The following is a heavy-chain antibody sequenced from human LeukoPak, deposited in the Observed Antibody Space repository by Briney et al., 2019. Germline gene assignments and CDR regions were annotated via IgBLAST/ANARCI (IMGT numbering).Heavy chain of an antibody. CDR2: IIPIFGTA. V-gene: IGHV1-69*13. D-gene: IGHD4-17*01. CDR1: GGTFSSYA. J-gene: IGHJ4*02. Sequence: ASVKVSCKASGGTFSSYAINWVRQAPGQGFEWMGGIIPIFGTANYAQKFQGKVTITADESTNTAYMELSSLRSEDTAVFYCATNERYGDTRLYHFDYWGQGTLVTVSS. CDR3: ATNERYGDTRLYHFDY.